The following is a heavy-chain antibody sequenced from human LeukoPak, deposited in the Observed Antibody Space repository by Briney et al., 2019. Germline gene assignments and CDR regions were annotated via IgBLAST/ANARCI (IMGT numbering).Heavy chain of an antibody. Sequence: ASVKVSCKASGYTFTGYYMHWVRQAPGQGLEWMGWINPNSGGTNYAQKFQGRVTMTRDTSISTAYMELSRLRSDDAAVYYCARLFGQDDAFDIWGQGTMVTVSS. J-gene: IGHJ3*02. CDR2: INPNSGGT. V-gene: IGHV1-2*02. CDR3: ARLFGQDDAFDI. CDR1: GYTFTGYY. D-gene: IGHD3-16*01.